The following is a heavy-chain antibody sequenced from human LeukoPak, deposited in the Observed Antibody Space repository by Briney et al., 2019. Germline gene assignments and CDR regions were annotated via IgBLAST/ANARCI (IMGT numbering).Heavy chain of an antibody. CDR3: AKGLSDDILTGYYYPSFDY. CDR1: GFTFSSYA. J-gene: IGHJ4*02. Sequence: GGSLRLSCAASGFTFSSYAMSWVRQAPGKGLEWVSAISGSGGSTYYADSVKGRFTISRDNSKNTLYLQMNSLRAEDTAVYYCAKGLSDDILTGYYYPSFDYWGQGTLVTVSS. V-gene: IGHV3-23*01. CDR2: ISGSGGST. D-gene: IGHD3-9*01.